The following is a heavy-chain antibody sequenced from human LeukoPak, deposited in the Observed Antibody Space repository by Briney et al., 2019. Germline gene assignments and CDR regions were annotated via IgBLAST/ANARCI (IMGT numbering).Heavy chain of an antibody. Sequence: PSETLSPTCAVYGGSFSGYYWSWIRQPPGKGLEWIGEINHSGSTNYNPSLKSRVTISVDTSKNQFSLKLSSVTAADTAVYCCARSPYGSGSYYPYYYYYYMDVWGKGTTVTVSS. CDR2: INHSGST. CDR1: GGSFSGYY. CDR3: ARSPYGSGSYYPYYYYYYMDV. J-gene: IGHJ6*03. D-gene: IGHD3-10*01. V-gene: IGHV4-34*01.